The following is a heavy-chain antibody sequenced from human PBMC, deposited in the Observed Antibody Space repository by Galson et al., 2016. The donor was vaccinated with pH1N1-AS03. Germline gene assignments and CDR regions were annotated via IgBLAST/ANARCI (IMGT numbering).Heavy chain of an antibody. CDR2: INPHSGNT. Sequence: SVKVSCKASGYTFTTFGLTWVRQAPGQGLEWMAWINPHSGNTNYAQRFQGRLTMTTDTSTSTAYMELRSLRSDDTAVYYCARIRVRDSVSAFDIWGQGTKVTVSS. CDR1: GYTFTTFG. J-gene: IGHJ3*02. CDR3: ARIRVRDSVSAFDI. D-gene: IGHD3-10*01. V-gene: IGHV1-18*04.